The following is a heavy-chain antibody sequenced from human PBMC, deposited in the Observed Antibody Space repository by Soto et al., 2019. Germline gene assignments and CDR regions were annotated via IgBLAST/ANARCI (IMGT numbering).Heavy chain of an antibody. CDR2: ISNSGDSA. CDR3: AHPRGYGVFDAVDR. V-gene: IGHV3-23*01. Sequence: EVQLLQTGGGLVQPGGSLSLSCAASGFIFSTYAMNWVRQAPGKGLEWVSAISNSGDSAYYAESVRGRFTISRDNSINTLYLQMRSLRPEDTAVYYCAHPRGYGVFDAVDRWCQGTMVTVSS. J-gene: IGHJ3*02. D-gene: IGHD4-17*01. CDR1: GFIFSTYA.